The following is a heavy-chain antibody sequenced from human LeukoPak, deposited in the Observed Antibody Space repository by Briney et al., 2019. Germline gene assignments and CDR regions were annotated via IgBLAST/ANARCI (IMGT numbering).Heavy chain of an antibody. J-gene: IGHJ5*02. D-gene: IGHD6-13*01. CDR1: GFTFSSYA. CDR2: ISGSGGST. CDR3: ARHVPVQQQLTQGFDP. Sequence: PGGSLRLSCAASGFTFSSYAMSWVRQAPGKGLEWVSAISGSGGSTYYADSVKGRFTISRDNSKNTLYLQMNSLRAEDTAVYYCARHVPVQQQLTQGFDPWGQGTLVTVSS. V-gene: IGHV3-23*01.